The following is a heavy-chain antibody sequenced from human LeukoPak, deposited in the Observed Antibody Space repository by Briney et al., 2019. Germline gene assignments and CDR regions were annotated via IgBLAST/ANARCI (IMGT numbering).Heavy chain of an antibody. Sequence: PGGSLRLSCVASGFTFSSNWMSWVRQAPGKGLEWVANIKQDGSEKYYVDSVKGRFTISRDNAKNSVYLQMNSLRAEDTAVYYCARNLVGAPLNDYWGQGTLVTVSS. CDR3: ARNLVGAPLNDY. V-gene: IGHV3-7*01. J-gene: IGHJ4*02. D-gene: IGHD1-26*01. CDR2: IKQDGSEK. CDR1: GFTFSSNW.